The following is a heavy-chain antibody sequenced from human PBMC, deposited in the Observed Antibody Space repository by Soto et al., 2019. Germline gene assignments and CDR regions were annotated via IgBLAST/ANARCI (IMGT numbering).Heavy chain of an antibody. J-gene: IGHJ4*02. CDR1: GYTFAGYY. CDR3: AREGYCSSTSCYIDKY. V-gene: IGHV1-2*02. D-gene: IGHD2-2*02. Sequence: ASVKVSCKASGYTFAGYYMHWVRQAPGQGLEWMGWINPNSGGANYAQKFQGRVTMTRDTSISTAYMELSRLRSDDTAVYYCAREGYCSSTSCYIDKYWGQGTLVTVSS. CDR2: INPNSGGA.